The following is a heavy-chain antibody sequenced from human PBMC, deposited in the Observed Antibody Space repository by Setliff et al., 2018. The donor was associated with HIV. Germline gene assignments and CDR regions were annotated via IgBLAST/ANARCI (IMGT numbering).Heavy chain of an antibody. D-gene: IGHD3-22*01. CDR1: GGSISTSGTY. CDR3: ARDLSGYTFDY. V-gene: IGHV4-31*03. J-gene: IGHJ4*03. Sequence: SETLSLTCTVSGGSISTSGTYWSWIRQHPERGLEWIGYIHFSGGTYYNPSLPSLESRVTISVDTSKNQFSLMLKSATAADTAVYFCARDLSGYTFDYWGHGTLVTVS. CDR2: IHFSGGT.